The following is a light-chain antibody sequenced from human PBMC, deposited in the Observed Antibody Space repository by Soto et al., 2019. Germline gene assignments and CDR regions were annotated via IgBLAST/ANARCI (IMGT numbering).Light chain of an antibody. CDR1: SSNIGNNY. J-gene: IGLJ2*01. CDR2: DNN. V-gene: IGLV1-51*01. CDR3: GTWDSSLSAGEVV. Sequence: QAVVTQPPSVSAAPGQKVTISCSGSSSNIGNNYVSWYQHFPGTAPKLLIYDNNKRPSGIPDRFSGSKSGTSATLGITGLQTGDEADYYCGTWDSSLSAGEVVFGGGTKVTVL.